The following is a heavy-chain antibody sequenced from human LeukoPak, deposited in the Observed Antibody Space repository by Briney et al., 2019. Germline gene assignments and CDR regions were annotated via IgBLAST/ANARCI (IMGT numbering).Heavy chain of an antibody. V-gene: IGHV3-21*01. Sequence: PGGSLRLSCAASGFTFSSYWMHWVRQAPGKGLEWVSSISSSSSYIYYADSVKGRFTISRDNAKNSLYLQMNSLRAEDTAVYYCARDAYGSGTNAFDIWGQGTMVTVSS. CDR2: ISSSSSYI. J-gene: IGHJ3*02. CDR3: ARDAYGSGTNAFDI. CDR1: GFTFSSYW. D-gene: IGHD3-10*01.